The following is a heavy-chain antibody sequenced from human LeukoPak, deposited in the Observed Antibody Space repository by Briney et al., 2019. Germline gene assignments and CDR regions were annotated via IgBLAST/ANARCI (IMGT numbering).Heavy chain of an antibody. J-gene: IGHJ6*03. CDR1: GGSISSYY. D-gene: IGHD2-15*01. V-gene: IGHV4-59*12. CDR3: ARIDILSYMDV. Sequence: SETLSLTCTVSGGSISSYYWSWIRQSPGKGLEWIGYIYYSGSTNYNPSLKSRVTMSVDTSKNQFSLKLSSVTAADTAVYYCARIDILSYMDVWGKGTTVTVSS. CDR2: IYYSGST.